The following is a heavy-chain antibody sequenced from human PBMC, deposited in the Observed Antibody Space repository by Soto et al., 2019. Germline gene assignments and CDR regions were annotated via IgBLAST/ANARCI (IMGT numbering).Heavy chain of an antibody. Sequence: SETLSLTCTVSGGSIISGDYYFIGIRQPPGKGLEWIGCIYYSGSTYYNPSLKSRVTISVDTSKNQFSLKLSSVTAADTAVYYCARDNILGILYGGMDVWGQGTTVTVSS. CDR1: GGSIISGDYY. J-gene: IGHJ6*02. D-gene: IGHD3-3*01. CDR2: IYYSGST. V-gene: IGHV4-30-4*01. CDR3: ARDNILGILYGGMDV.